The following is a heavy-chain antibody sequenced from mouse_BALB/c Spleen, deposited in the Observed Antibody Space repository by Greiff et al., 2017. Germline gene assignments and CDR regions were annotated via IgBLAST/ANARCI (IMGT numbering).Heavy chain of an antibody. CDR2: IDPANGNT. D-gene: IGHD1-2*01. J-gene: IGHJ2*01. CDR3: ASTATIFDY. CDR1: GFNIKDTY. Sequence: VQLKESGAELVKPGASVKLSCTASGFNIKDTYMHWVKQRPEQGLEWIGRIDPANGNTKYDPKFQGKATITADTSSNTAYLQLSSLTSEDTAVYYCASTATIFDYWGQGTTLTVSS. V-gene: IGHV14-3*02.